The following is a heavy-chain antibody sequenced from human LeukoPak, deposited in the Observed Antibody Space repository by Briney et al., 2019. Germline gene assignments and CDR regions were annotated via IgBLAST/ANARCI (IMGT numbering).Heavy chain of an antibody. D-gene: IGHD3-3*01. CDR3: AKAEYYDFWSGYNA. Sequence: GGSLRLSCAASGFTFSSYAMSWVRQAPGKGLEWVSAISGSGGSTYYADSVKGRFTISRDNSKNTLYLQMNSLRAEDTAVYYCAKAEYYDFWSGYNAWGQGTLVTVSS. CDR1: GFTFSSYA. J-gene: IGHJ5*02. V-gene: IGHV3-23*01. CDR2: ISGSGGST.